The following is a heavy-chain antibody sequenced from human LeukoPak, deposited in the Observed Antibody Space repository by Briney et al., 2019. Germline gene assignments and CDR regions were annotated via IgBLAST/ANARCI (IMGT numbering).Heavy chain of an antibody. CDR3: ATVRGGSGTYYNDY. CDR2: ISYDGSNK. D-gene: IGHD3-10*01. J-gene: IGHJ4*02. Sequence: GGSLRLSCAASGFTFSSYAMHWVRQAPGKGLEWVAVISYDGSNKYYADSVKGRFTISRDNSKNTLYLQMNSLRAEDTSVYYCATVRGGSGTYYNDYWGQGTLVTVSS. V-gene: IGHV3-30-3*01. CDR1: GFTFSSYA.